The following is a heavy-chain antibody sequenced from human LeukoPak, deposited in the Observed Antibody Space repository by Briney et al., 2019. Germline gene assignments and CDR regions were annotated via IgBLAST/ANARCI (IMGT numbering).Heavy chain of an antibody. CDR2: ISAYNSNT. V-gene: IGHV1-18*01. D-gene: IGHD3-16*01. Sequence: EASVKVSCKASGYTFTNYGISWVRQAPGQGLEWMGWISAYNSNTNYAQKLQGRVTMTTDTSTSTAYMELRGLRSDDTAVYYCARDYDLFYFDYWGQGTLVTVSS. CDR3: ARDYDLFYFDY. CDR1: GYTFTNYG. J-gene: IGHJ4*02.